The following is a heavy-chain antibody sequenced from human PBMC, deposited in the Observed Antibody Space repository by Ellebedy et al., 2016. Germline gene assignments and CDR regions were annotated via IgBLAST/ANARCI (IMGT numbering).Heavy chain of an antibody. J-gene: IGHJ6*02. CDR2: ISQNSSTI. CDR3: ARASSRTFVVVPADVAVDGMDV. V-gene: IGHV3-48*01. CDR1: GFTFSSYS. Sequence: GGSLRLSCAASGFTFSSYSMNWARQAPRKGLEWVSYISQNSSTIYYADSVKGRFTISRDNAKNSLYLQMNSLRAEDTAVYYCARASSRTFVVVPADVAVDGMDVWGQGTTVTVSS. D-gene: IGHD2-2*01.